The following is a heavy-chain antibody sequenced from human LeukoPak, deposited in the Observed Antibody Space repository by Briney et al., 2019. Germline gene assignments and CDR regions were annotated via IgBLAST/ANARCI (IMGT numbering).Heavy chain of an antibody. Sequence: SQTLSLTCTVSGGSISNGSYTWNWIRQPAGKGLEWIGQIYTSGSTNYRSSLTSRVTISRDTCKNQFSLKLSSVTAADTAVYYCARGIRIPVTGRYFYYYMDVWGNGTTVTVSS. D-gene: IGHD6-19*01. CDR1: GGSISNGSYT. V-gene: IGHV4-61*09. J-gene: IGHJ6*03. CDR3: ARGIRIPVTGRYFYYYMDV. CDR2: IYTSGST.